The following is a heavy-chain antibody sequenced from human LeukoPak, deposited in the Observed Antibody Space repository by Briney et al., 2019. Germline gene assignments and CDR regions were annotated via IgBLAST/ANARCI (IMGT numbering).Heavy chain of an antibody. V-gene: IGHV3-11*01. Sequence: SGGSLTLSCAPSALTFRVYYMSWIPPGPGEGLEWVSYISRIGSTIYYADSVKGRFTISRDNAKNALDLQMTSPRAEDTAVYYCARVAGQAAAGSSGSDYWGRGTLVTVSS. D-gene: IGHD6-13*01. CDR1: ALTFRVYY. CDR3: ARVAGQAAAGSSGSDY. J-gene: IGHJ4*02. CDR2: ISRIGSTI.